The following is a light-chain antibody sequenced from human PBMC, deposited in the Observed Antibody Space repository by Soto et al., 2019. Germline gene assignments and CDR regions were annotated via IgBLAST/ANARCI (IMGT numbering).Light chain of an antibody. CDR2: AAS. V-gene: IGKV1-39*01. J-gene: IGKJ2*01. Sequence: DIQMTQSPSSLSASVGDRVTITCRASQSISSYLNWYQQKPGKAPKLLIYAASSLQSGVPSRFRGSGSGTDFTLTISSLQPEDVATYYCQQSYSTPPFMYTFGQGTKLEIK. CDR3: QQSYSTPPFMYT. CDR1: QSISSY.